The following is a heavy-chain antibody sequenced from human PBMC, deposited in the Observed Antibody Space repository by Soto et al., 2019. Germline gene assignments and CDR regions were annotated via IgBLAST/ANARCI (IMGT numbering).Heavy chain of an antibody. D-gene: IGHD4-17*01. CDR2: IYYSGST. CDR3: ARRYGYYFDY. Sequence: QVQLQESGPGLVKPSETLSLTCTVSGGSISSYYWSWIRQPPGKGLEWIGYIYYSGSTNYNPSLKSRVTISVDPSKHQLSLKLSSVTAADTAVYYCARRYGYYFDYWGQGTLVTVSS. J-gene: IGHJ4*02. CDR1: GGSISSYY. V-gene: IGHV4-59*08.